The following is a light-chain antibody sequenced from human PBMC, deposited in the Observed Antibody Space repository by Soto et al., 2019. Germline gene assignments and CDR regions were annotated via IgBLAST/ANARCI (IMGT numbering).Light chain of an antibody. CDR2: GAS. CDR3: QQNKTGPRLT. CDR1: QSISDN. Sequence: DIVMTQSPAILSVSLGERATLSCLASQSISDNLAWYQQRSGQAPRLLIYGASTRATGVPARFSGSGSGTGFTLPSKGLQSDFFAFYSCQQNKTGPRLTLAGGTREG. J-gene: IGKJ4*01. V-gene: IGKV3-15*01.